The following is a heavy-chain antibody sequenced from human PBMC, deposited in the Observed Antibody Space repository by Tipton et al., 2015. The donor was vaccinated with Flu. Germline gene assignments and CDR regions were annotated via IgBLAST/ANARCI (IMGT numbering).Heavy chain of an antibody. CDR3: AKARRMGLAAAGHYFDY. V-gene: IGHV4-31*03. CDR1: GGSISSGGYY. J-gene: IGHJ4*02. Sequence: TLSLTCTVSGGSISSGGYYWSWIRQHPGKGLEWIGYIYYSGSTYYNPSLKSRVTISVDTSKNQFSLKLSSVTAADTAVYYCAKARRMGLAAAGHYFDYWGQGILVSVSS. D-gene: IGHD6-13*01. CDR2: IYYSGST.